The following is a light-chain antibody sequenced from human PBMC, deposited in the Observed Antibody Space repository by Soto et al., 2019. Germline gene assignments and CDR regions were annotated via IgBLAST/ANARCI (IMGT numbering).Light chain of an antibody. CDR1: QAVGSN. V-gene: IGKV3-15*01. CDR3: QHFNKWRHMPA. Sequence: IVLTQSPATLSVSPGERATLSCRASQAVGSNLAWYQQRPGQAPRLLIYDASTRAPGIPHRFSGGGSGTDCTHTLSSLQSDDFAVYYGQHFNKWRHMPAFGGGTKLAIK. J-gene: IGKJ4*01. CDR2: DAS.